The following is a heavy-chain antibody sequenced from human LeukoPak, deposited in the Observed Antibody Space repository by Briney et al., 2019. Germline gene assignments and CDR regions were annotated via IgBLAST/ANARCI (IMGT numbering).Heavy chain of an antibody. V-gene: IGHV3-13*04. J-gene: IGHJ4*02. CDR3: AKDQDPHSYGSGSYAPFDY. CDR1: GFDVISHD. Sequence: PGGSLRLSCAASGFDVISHDIHWVRQPIGKGLEWVSSIESPGDIYYAGSVKGRFTISRDNSKNTLYLQINSLRADDTAVYYCAKDQDPHSYGSGSYAPFDYWGQGTLVTVSS. D-gene: IGHD3-10*01. CDR2: IESPGDI.